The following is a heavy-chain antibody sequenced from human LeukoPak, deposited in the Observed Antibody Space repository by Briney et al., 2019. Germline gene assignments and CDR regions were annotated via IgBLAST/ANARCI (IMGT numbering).Heavy chain of an antibody. D-gene: IGHD1-7*01. Sequence: PSETLSLTCAVYGGSFSGYYWSWIRQPPGKGLEWIGEINHSGSTNYNPSLKSRVTISVDTSKNQFSLKLSSVTAADTAVYYCARVLNFNWNYRPFDYWGQGTLVTVSS. J-gene: IGHJ4*02. CDR3: ARVLNFNWNYRPFDY. CDR1: GGSFSGYY. V-gene: IGHV4-34*01. CDR2: INHSGST.